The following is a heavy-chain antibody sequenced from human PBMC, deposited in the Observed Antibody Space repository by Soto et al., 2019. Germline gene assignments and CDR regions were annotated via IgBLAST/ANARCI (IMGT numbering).Heavy chain of an antibody. D-gene: IGHD7-27*01. Sequence: SETLSLTCTVSGGSVSSGSYYWSWIRQPPGKGLEWIGYIYYSGSTNYNPSLKSRVTISVDTSKNQFSLKLSSVTAADTAVYYCARASNWARGEAAFDIWGQGTMVTVSS. CDR2: IYYSGST. V-gene: IGHV4-61*01. CDR3: ARASNWARGEAAFDI. J-gene: IGHJ3*02. CDR1: GGSVSSGSYY.